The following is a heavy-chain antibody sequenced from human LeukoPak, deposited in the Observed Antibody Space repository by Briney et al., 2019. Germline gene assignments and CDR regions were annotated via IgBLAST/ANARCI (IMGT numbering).Heavy chain of an antibody. J-gene: IGHJ4*02. V-gene: IGHV3-33*01. CDR3: ARGDCSGGSCYSSFDY. CDR2: IWYDGSNK. CDR1: GFTFSTYV. D-gene: IGHD2-15*01. Sequence: GRSLRLSCAASGFTFSTYVMHWVRQAPGKGLEWVAVIWYDGSNKYYADSVKGRFTISRDNSKNTLYLQMNSLGAEDTAVYYCARGDCSGGSCYSSFDYWGQGTLVTVSS.